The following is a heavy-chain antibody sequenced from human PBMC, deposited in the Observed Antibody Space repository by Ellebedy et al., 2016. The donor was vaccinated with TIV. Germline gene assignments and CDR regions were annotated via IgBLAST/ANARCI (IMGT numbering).Heavy chain of an antibody. CDR2: IYPANDDT. D-gene: IGHD3-16*01. J-gene: IGHJ5*02. Sequence: AASVKVSCKASGYIVTNHAIHWVRQAPGQSFEWMGWIYPANDDTKYSQQFQGRVTFTSDTSASTAYMELSSLRSEDTAVYYCARDKPGGDNWFDPWGQGTLVTVSS. CDR1: GYIVTNHA. CDR3: ARDKPGGDNWFDP. V-gene: IGHV1-3*01.